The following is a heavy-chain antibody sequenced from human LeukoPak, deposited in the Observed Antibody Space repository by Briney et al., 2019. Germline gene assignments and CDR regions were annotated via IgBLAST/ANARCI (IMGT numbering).Heavy chain of an antibody. CDR3: ARHIPPWNNLQEVPADAFDI. CDR2: IYYSGST. J-gene: IGHJ3*02. V-gene: IGHV4-61*08. CDR1: GGSISSGDYY. Sequence: PSQTLSLTCTVSGGSISSGDYYWNWIRQPPGKGLEWIGYIYYSGSTNYNPSLKSRVTISVDRSKNQFSLKLSSVTAADTAVYYCARHIPPWNNLQEVPADAFDIWGQGTMVTVSS. D-gene: IGHD2-2*01.